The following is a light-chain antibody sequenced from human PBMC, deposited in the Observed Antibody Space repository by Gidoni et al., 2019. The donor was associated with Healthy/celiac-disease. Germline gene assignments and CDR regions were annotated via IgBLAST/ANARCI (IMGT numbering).Light chain of an antibody. CDR2: EGS. Sequence: SALTQTASASGSPGQSITNSCTGTSSDLGSYNLVSWYQQHPGKAPKLLIYEGSKRPSGVSNRFSGSKSGNTASLTISGLQAEDEADYYCCSYAGSSKVFGGGTKLTVL. V-gene: IGLV2-23*01. J-gene: IGLJ3*02. CDR3: CSYAGSSKV. CDR1: SSDLGSYNL.